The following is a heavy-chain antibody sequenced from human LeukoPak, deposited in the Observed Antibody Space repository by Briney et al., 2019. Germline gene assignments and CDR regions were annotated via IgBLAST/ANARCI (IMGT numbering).Heavy chain of an antibody. V-gene: IGHV4-34*01. CDR1: GGSISSYY. J-gene: IGHJ4*02. Sequence: PSETLSLTCTVSGGSISSYYWSWIRQPPGKGLEWIGEINHSGRTHYNPSLKSRVTISIDTSKNQFSLKLSSVTAADTAVYYCAIEAIVGAPRGDYWGQGTLVTVSS. D-gene: IGHD1-26*01. CDR2: INHSGRT. CDR3: AIEAIVGAPRGDY.